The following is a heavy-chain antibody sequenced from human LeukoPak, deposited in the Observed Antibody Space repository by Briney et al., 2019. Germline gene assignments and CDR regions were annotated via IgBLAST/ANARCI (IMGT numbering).Heavy chain of an antibody. CDR1: GCTFSSYE. V-gene: IGHV3-48*03. D-gene: IGHD3-10*02. CDR2: ISSSGSTI. Sequence: GGSLRLSCAASGCTFSSYEMNWVRQAPGKGLEWVSYISSSGSTIYYADSVKGRFTISRDNAKNSLYLQMNSLRAEDTAVYYCAELGITMIGGVWGKGTTVTISS. CDR3: AELGITMIGGV. J-gene: IGHJ6*04.